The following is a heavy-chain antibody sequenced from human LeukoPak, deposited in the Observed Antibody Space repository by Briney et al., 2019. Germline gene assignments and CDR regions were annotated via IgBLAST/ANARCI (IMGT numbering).Heavy chain of an antibody. CDR3: ARLDCSSTICYGGHNWFDP. Sequence: PSETLSLTCAVSGYSISSGYYWGWIRQPPGKGLEWIGHIYHSGITYYNPSLKSRVTISVDTSKNQFSLKLSSVTAADTAAYYCARLDCSSTICYGGHNWFDPWGQGTLVTVSS. V-gene: IGHV4-38-2*01. CDR2: IYHSGIT. J-gene: IGHJ5*02. CDR1: GYSISSGYY. D-gene: IGHD2-2*01.